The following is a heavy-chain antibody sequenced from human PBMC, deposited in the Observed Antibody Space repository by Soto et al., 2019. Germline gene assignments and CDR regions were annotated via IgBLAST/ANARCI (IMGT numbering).Heavy chain of an antibody. CDR3: AKGLHYGGNSDYFQH. V-gene: IGHV3-23*01. D-gene: IGHD4-17*01. J-gene: IGHJ1*01. CDR2: ISYSGGST. CDR1: GFTFSSYG. Sequence: HPGGSLRLSCAASGFTFSSYGMSWVRQAPGKGLEWVSVISYSGGSTYYADSVNGRFTISRDNSKNTLYLQMNSLRAEDTAVYYCAKGLHYGGNSDYFQHWGQGTLVTVSS.